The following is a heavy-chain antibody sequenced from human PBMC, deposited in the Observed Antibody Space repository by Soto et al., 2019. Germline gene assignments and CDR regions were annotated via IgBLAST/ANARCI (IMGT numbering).Heavy chain of an antibody. D-gene: IGHD4-17*01. J-gene: IGHJ1*01. CDR3: ASNLRVPYGDYAEYFQH. CDR1: GFTVSSNY. Sequence: GGSLRLSCAASGFTVSSNYMSWVRQAPGKGLEWVSVIYSGGSTYYADSVKGRFTISRDNSKNTLYLQMNSLRAEDTAVYYCASNLRVPYGDYAEYFQHWGQGTLVTVSS. CDR2: IYSGGST. V-gene: IGHV3-66*01.